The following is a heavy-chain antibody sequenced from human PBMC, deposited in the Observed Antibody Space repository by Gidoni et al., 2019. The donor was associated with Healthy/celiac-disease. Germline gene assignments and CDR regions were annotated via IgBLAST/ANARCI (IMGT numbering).Heavy chain of an antibody. V-gene: IGHV4-31*03. CDR1: GGSIISGGYY. CDR2: IYYSGST. CDR3: ARAGDAFDI. Sequence: QVQLQESGPGLVKPSQTLSLTFPVSGGSIISGGYYWSWIRQHPGKSLEWIGYIYYSGSTYYNPSHKSRVTISVDTSKNQFSLKLSSVTAADTAVYDCARAGDAFDIWGQGTMVTVSS. J-gene: IGHJ3*02.